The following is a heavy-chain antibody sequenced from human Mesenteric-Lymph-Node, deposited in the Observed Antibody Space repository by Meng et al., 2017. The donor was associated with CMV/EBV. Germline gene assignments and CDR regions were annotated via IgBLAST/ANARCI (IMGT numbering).Heavy chain of an antibody. CDR2: INRAGAFK. J-gene: IGHJ4*02. V-gene: IGHV3-21*01. CDR1: GFSFGVYS. Sequence: GGSLRLSCAASGFSFGVYSMNWVRQAPGKGLEWVASINRAGAFKYYADSVRGRFTVSRDNAKNSLYLQLNSLRVEDTARYFCAREGRHPRASSDGPDSYTPYYFDSWGQGSLVTVSS. CDR3: AREGRHPRASSDGPDSYTPYYFDS. D-gene: IGHD2-2*02.